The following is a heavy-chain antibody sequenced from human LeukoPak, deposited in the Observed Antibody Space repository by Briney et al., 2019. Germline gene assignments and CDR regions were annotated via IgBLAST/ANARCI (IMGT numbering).Heavy chain of an antibody. CDR1: GFTFSSYE. J-gene: IGHJ4*02. CDR2: ISSSGSII. Sequence: GGSLRLSCAVSGFTFSSYEMNWVRQAPGKGLEWVSYISSSGSIIYYADSVKGRFTISRGNAKNSLYLQMNSLRAEDTAVYYCARRLAYWGQGTLVTVSS. V-gene: IGHV3-48*03. CDR3: ARRLAY.